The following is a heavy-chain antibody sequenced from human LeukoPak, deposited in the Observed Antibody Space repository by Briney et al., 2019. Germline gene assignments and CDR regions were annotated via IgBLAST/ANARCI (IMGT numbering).Heavy chain of an antibody. V-gene: IGHV3-7*01. D-gene: IGHD5-12*01. CDR1: GFIFSSYW. Sequence: GGSLRLSCAASGFIFSSYWMSWVRQAPGKGLEWVANIKQDGSEKYYVDSVKGRFTISRDNAKNSLYLQMNSLRAEDTAVYYCARGDSGYDYAFDIWGQGTMVTVSS. J-gene: IGHJ3*02. CDR2: IKQDGSEK. CDR3: ARGDSGYDYAFDI.